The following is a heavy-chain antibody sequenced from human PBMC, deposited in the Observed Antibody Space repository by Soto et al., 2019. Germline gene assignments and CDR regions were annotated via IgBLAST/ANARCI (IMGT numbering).Heavy chain of an antibody. CDR1: GVTVSSNY. J-gene: IGHJ1*01. Sequence: PGGAMRLSCAAPGVTVSSNYMRWVPQAPGKGLEWVSTIYSGGRTFYADSVKGRFTISRDNSKNTLYLEMNSLRAEDTAVYYCARDGAMTTYFEYFQHWGQGTLVTVSS. CDR2: IYSGGRT. V-gene: IGHV3-53*01. CDR3: ARDGAMTTYFEYFQH. D-gene: IGHD4-17*01.